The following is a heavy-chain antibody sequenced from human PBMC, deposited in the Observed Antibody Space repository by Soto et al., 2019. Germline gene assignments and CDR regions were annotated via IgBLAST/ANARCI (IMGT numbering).Heavy chain of an antibody. CDR1: GGSISSYY. D-gene: IGHD5-12*01. CDR3: ARDRRDGYNYLDWYFDL. CDR2: IYYSGST. V-gene: IGHV4-59*01. J-gene: IGHJ2*01. Sequence: SETLSLTCTVSGGSISSYYWSWIRQPPGKGLEWIGYIYYSGSTNYNPSLKSRVTISVDTSKNQFSLKLSSVTAADTAVYYCARDRRDGYNYLDWYFDLWGRGTLVTVS.